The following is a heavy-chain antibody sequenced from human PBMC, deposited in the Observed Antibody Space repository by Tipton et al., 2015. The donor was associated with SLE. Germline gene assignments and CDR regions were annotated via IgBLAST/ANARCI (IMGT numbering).Heavy chain of an antibody. D-gene: IGHD1-26*01. CDR3: ARGATHYFDY. Sequence: GLVKPSETLSLTCTVSGGSISSYYWSWIRQPPGKGLEWIGYIYYTGSIYYNPSLKSRVTISVDTSKNQFSLKLSSVTAADTAVYYCARGATHYFDYWGQGTLVTVSS. J-gene: IGHJ4*02. CDR2: IYYTGSI. V-gene: IGHV4-59*12. CDR1: GGSISSYY.